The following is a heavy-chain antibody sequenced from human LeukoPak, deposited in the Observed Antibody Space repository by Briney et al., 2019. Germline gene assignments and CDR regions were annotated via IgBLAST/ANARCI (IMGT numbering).Heavy chain of an antibody. J-gene: IGHJ6*02. CDR2: IYYSGST. CDR1: GGSTSSYY. D-gene: IGHD6-13*01. CDR3: ARYGSSWYYYYGMDV. Sequence: PSETLSLTCTVSGGSTSSYYWSWIRQPPGKGLEWIGYIYYSGSTNYNPFLKSRVTISVDTSKNQFSLKLSSVTAADTAVYYCARYGSSWYYYYGMDVWGQGTTVTVSS. V-gene: IGHV4-59*08.